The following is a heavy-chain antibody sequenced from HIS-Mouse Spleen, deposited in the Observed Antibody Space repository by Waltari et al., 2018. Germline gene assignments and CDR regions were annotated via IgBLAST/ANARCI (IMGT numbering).Heavy chain of an antibody. CDR3: ARGLSRREYYDFYYGMDV. Sequence: QVQLVQSGAEVKKPGASVKVSCKASGYTFTSYDINWVRQATGQGLEWMGWMNPNSGNTGYAQKFQGRVNMTRNTSISTAYMELSSLRSEDTAVYYCARGLSRREYYDFYYGMDVWGQGTTVTVSS. CDR1: GYTFTSYD. J-gene: IGHJ6*02. D-gene: IGHD3-3*01. V-gene: IGHV1-8*01. CDR2: MNPNSGNT.